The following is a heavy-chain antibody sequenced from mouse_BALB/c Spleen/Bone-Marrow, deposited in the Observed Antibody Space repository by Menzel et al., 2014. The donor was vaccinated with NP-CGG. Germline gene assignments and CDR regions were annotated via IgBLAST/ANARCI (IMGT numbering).Heavy chain of an antibody. J-gene: IGHJ3*01. CDR2: IDPANGKT. CDR3: AFYYYGSSLFAY. D-gene: IGHD1-1*01. V-gene: IGHV14-3*02. Sequence: VQLQQSGAELVKPGASVKLSCTASGFNIKDTYMHWVKQRPEQGLEWIGRIDPANGKTKYDPKLQGKATITADTSSNTAFLQLSSLTSEDTAVYYCAFYYYGSSLFAYWGRGTLVTVSA. CDR1: GFNIKDTY.